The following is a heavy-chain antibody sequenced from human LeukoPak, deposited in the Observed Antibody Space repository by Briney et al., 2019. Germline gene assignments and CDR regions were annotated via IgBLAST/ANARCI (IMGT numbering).Heavy chain of an antibody. D-gene: IGHD3-10*01. J-gene: IGHJ4*02. CDR1: GFTVSSNY. V-gene: IGHV3-7*01. CDR2: IKQDGSEK. CDR3: ARDLLLWFGELSYFDY. Sequence: GGSLRLSCAASGFTVSSNYMSWVRQAPGKGLEWVANIKQDGSEKYYVDSVKGRFTISRDNAKNSLYLQMNSLRAEDTAVYYCARDLLLWFGELSYFDYWGQGTLVTVSS.